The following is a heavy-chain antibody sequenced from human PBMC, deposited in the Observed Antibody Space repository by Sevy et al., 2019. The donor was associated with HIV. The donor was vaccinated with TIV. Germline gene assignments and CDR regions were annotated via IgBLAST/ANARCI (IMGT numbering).Heavy chain of an antibody. CDR2: ISSSGSTI. Sequence: GESLKISCAASGFTFSDYYMSWIRQAPGKGLEWVSYISSSGSTIYYADSVKGRFTISRDNAKNSLYLQMNSLRAEDTAVYYCARVPSDCSSTSCHDWFDPWDQGTLVTVSS. J-gene: IGHJ5*02. V-gene: IGHV3-11*01. D-gene: IGHD2-2*01. CDR1: GFTFSDYY. CDR3: ARVPSDCSSTSCHDWFDP.